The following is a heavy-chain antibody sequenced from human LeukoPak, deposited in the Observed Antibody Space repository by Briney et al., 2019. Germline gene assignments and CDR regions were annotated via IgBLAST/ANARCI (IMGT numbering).Heavy chain of an antibody. CDR1: GGSISSSSYY. CDR2: IYYSGST. V-gene: IGHV4-39*07. J-gene: IGHJ5*02. D-gene: IGHD1-26*01. CDR3: AEIVGAPNWFDP. Sequence: SETLSLTCTVSGGSISSSSYYWGWIRQPPGKGLEWIGSIYYSGSTYYNPSLKSRVTISVDTSKNQFSLNLSSVTAADTAVYYCAEIVGAPNWFDPWGQGTLVSVSS.